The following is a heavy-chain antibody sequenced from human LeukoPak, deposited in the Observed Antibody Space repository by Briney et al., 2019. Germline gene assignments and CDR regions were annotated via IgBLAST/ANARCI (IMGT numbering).Heavy chain of an antibody. Sequence: PSETLSLTCAVYGGSFSGYYWSWIRQPPGKGLEWIGEINHSGSTNYNPSLKSRVTISVDTSKNQFSLKLSSVTAADTAVYYCARVEMATIRDAFDIWGQGTMVTVSS. CDR2: INHSGST. V-gene: IGHV4-34*01. J-gene: IGHJ3*02. D-gene: IGHD5-24*01. CDR3: ARVEMATIRDAFDI. CDR1: GGSFSGYY.